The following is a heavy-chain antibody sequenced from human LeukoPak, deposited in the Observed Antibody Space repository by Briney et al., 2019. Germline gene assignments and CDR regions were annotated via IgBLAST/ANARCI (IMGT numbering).Heavy chain of an antibody. Sequence: PSETLSLTCTVSGASISSYYWSWIRQPPGKGLEWIGYIYYSGSTNYNPALKSRVTISEDTSKNQISLKLSSVTAADTAVYYCARHFAYSSSSYFDYWGQGSLVTVSS. J-gene: IGHJ4*02. V-gene: IGHV4-59*01. CDR2: IYYSGST. D-gene: IGHD6-6*01. CDR3: ARHFAYSSSSYFDY. CDR1: GASISSYY.